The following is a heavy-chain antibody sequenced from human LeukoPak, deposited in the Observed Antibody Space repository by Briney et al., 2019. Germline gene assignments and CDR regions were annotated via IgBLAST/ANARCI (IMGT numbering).Heavy chain of an antibody. J-gene: IGHJ4*02. D-gene: IGHD5-12*01. CDR3: ARRGYGEGWPFDY. Sequence: SETLSLTCTVSGVSISSYYWSWIRQPPGKGLEWMGNIYYSGSTNYNPSLKSRVTISVDTSKKQFSLKLSSVTAADTAVYYCARRGYGEGWPFDYWGQGTLVTVSS. CDR1: GVSISSYY. V-gene: IGHV4-59*01. CDR2: IYYSGST.